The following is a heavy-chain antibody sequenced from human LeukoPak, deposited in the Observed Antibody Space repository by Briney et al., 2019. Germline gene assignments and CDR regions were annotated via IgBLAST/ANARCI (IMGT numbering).Heavy chain of an antibody. J-gene: IGHJ4*02. Sequence: PGGSLRLSCAASGFTFDDYAMHWVRQAPGKGLEWVSGISWNSGSIGYADSVKGRFTISRDNAKNSLYLQMNSLRAEDTALYYCARARGSYSFDYWGQGTLVTVSS. V-gene: IGHV3-9*01. CDR3: ARARGSYSFDY. CDR2: ISWNSGSI. D-gene: IGHD1-26*01. CDR1: GFTFDDYA.